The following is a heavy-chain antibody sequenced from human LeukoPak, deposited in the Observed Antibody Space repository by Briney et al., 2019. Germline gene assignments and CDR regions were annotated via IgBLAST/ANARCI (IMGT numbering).Heavy chain of an antibody. Sequence: SETLSLTCTVSGYSIRSGYYWGWIRQPPGKRLEWIGSIYPSGSTFYNPSLKSRVTISVDTSKNQFYLKVNSVTAADTAVYYCARDYGGNSGWFDPWGQGTLVTVSS. J-gene: IGHJ5*02. CDR2: IYPSGST. V-gene: IGHV4-38-2*02. CDR1: GYSIRSGYY. CDR3: ARDYGGNSGWFDP. D-gene: IGHD4-23*01.